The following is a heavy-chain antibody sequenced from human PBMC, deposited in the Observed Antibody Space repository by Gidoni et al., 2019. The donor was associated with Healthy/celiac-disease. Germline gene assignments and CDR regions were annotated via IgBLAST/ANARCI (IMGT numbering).Heavy chain of an antibody. CDR3: ARDQVYYISSWLPYYYLDV. CDR2: TYYRSKWYN. J-gene: IGHJ6*03. D-gene: IGHD6-13*01. CDR1: GDSVTRNSAA. V-gene: IGHV6-1*01. Sequence: QVQLQQSGQGMVKPSQTLSLTCSISGDSVTRNSAAWNWIRQSPSRGLEWLGRTYYRSKWYNDYSVSVKSRLTITPDTSNNQFSLQLNSVTPEDTAVYYCARDQVYYISSWLPYYYLDVWGKGTTVTVSS.